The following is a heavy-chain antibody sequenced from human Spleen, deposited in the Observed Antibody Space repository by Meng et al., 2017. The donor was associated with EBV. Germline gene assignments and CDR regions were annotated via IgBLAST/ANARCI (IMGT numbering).Heavy chain of an antibody. CDR1: GGPFSYYA. V-gene: IGHV1-69*01. CDR2: FLPRLGAP. Sequence: QVGFVQSAAEVKKPGSSVKVSCKPSGGPFSYYAISWVRQAPGQGLEWLGGFLPRLGAPNYAQKFHGRVKITADESTSTHYMDLSSLRSEDTAIYYCASESGRGYTPDYWGQGTLVTVSS. CDR3: ASESGRGYTPDY. D-gene: IGHD3-10*01. J-gene: IGHJ4*02.